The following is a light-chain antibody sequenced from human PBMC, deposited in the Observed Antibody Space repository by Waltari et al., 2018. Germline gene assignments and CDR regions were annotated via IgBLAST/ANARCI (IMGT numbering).Light chain of an antibody. V-gene: IGLV1-44*01. CDR3: ATWDDSLNGPV. CDR1: NSNIGRNT. CDR2: NNF. Sequence: QSVLTQPPSASGTPRQRVTISCSGSNSNIGRNTVNWYQQFPGAAPTLLVYNNFQRPSGVPDGFAGSKSGTSASLAILGVRPEDEADYYCATWDDSLNGPVFGGGTKLTVL. J-gene: IGLJ2*01.